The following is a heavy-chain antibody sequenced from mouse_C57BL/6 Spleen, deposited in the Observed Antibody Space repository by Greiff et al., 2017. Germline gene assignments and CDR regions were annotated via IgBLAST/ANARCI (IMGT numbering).Heavy chain of an antibody. D-gene: IGHD2-1*01. J-gene: IGHJ1*03. CDR3: ARSEDYGNYVWYFDV. CDR2: IDPEDGET. Sequence: EVQVVESGAELVKPGASVKLSCTASGFNINDYYMHWVKQRTEQGLEWIGRIDPEDGETKYAPKFQGKATITADTSSNTAYLQLSSLTSEDTAVYYCARSEDYGNYVWYFDVWGTGTTVTVSS. V-gene: IGHV14-2*01. CDR1: GFNINDYY.